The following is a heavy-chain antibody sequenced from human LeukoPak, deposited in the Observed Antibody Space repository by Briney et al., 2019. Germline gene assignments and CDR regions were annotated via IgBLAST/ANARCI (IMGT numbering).Heavy chain of an antibody. Sequence: QPGGSLRLSCAASGFTFSSYGMHWVRQAPGKGLEWVANIKQDGSEASYVGSVKGRFTISRDNPRNSLYLQMNSLRAEDTAVYYCARDQYEVPYYSNYDGMNVWGQGTTVIVSS. J-gene: IGHJ6*02. D-gene: IGHD3-16*01. V-gene: IGHV3-7*03. CDR2: IKQDGSEA. CDR1: GFTFSSYG. CDR3: ARDQYEVPYYSNYDGMNV.